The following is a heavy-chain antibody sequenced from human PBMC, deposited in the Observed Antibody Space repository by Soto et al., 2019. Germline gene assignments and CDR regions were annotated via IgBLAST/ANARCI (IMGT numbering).Heavy chain of an antibody. V-gene: IGHV1-69*12. CDR1: GGTFSSYA. CDR2: IIPIFGTA. CDR3: ARVPSRYYYSGMEV. Sequence: HVQLVQSGAEVKKPGSSVKVSCKASGGTFSSYAISWVRQAPGQGLEWKGGIIPIFGTANYAQKFQGRVTITADESTSTAYMELTSLRSEDTAVYYCARVPSRYYYSGMEVWGQGTTVSVSS. J-gene: IGHJ6*02. D-gene: IGHD6-6*01.